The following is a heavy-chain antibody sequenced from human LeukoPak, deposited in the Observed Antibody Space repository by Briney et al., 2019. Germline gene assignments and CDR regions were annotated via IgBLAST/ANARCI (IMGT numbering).Heavy chain of an antibody. CDR1: GFTFSSYW. Sequence: GGSLRLSCAASGFTFSSYWMSWVRQAPGKGLEWVANIKQDGSEKYYVDSVKGRFTISRDNAKNSLYLQMNSLRAEDTAVYYCARLRRNSDRSDFFYYYDHWGQGTLVTVSS. J-gene: IGHJ4*02. CDR3: ARLRRNSDRSDFFYYYDH. CDR2: IKQDGSEK. V-gene: IGHV3-7*01. D-gene: IGHD3-22*01.